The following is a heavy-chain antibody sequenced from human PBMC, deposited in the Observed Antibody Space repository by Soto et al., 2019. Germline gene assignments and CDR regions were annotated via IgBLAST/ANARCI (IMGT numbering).Heavy chain of an antibody. CDR2: IIPIFGTA. D-gene: IGHD3-22*01. CDR1: GGTFSSYA. Sequence: ASVKVSCKASGGTFSSYAIRWVRQAPGQGLEWMGGIIPIFGTANYAQKFQGRVTITADESTSTAYMELSSLRSEDTAVYYCARGSADSSGYYFSYFDYWGQGTLVTVSS. J-gene: IGHJ4*02. CDR3: ARGSADSSGYYFSYFDY. V-gene: IGHV1-69*13.